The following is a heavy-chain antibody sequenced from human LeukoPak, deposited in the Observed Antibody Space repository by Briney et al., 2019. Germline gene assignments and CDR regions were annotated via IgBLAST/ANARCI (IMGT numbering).Heavy chain of an antibody. Sequence: KPGGSLRLSCAASGFTFSSYSMNWVRQAPGKGLEWVSSISSSSSYIYYADSVKGRFTISRDNSKSMLYVQMNSLRAEDTAVYYCAKSTSFYLDSWGQGTLVTVSS. V-gene: IGHV3-21*04. CDR3: AKSTSFYLDS. CDR2: ISSSSSYI. J-gene: IGHJ4*02. CDR1: GFTFSSYS.